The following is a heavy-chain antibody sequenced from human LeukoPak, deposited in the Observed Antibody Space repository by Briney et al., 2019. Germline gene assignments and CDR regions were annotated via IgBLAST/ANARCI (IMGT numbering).Heavy chain of an antibody. J-gene: IGHJ4*02. D-gene: IGHD5-18*01. V-gene: IGHV1-46*01. CDR2: INPSGGST. CDR1: GYTFTNYY. Sequence: GASVKVSCKASGYTFTNYYMHWVRQAPGQGLEWMGIINPSGGSTSYAQKFQGRVTMTGDTSTTTVYMELSNLRSEDTAVYYCARAYTYGPPSDYWGQGTLVTVSS. CDR3: ARAYTYGPPSDY.